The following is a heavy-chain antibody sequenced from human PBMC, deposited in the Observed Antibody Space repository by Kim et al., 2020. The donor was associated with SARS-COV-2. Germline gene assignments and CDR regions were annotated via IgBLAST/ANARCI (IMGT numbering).Heavy chain of an antibody. Sequence: ASSVKGRFTISRDNSKNTLYLQMSSLRAEDTAVYYCAKEHRGDYYYGMDVWGQGTTVTVSS. CDR3: AKEHRGDYYYGMDV. J-gene: IGHJ6*02. V-gene: IGHV3-23*03. D-gene: IGHD3-16*01.